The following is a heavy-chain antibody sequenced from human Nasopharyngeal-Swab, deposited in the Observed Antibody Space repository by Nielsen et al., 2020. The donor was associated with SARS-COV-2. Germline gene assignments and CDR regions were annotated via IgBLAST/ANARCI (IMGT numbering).Heavy chain of an antibody. Sequence: GESLKISCKGSGYNFATSWIGWVRQMPGKGLEWMGIIYHGESDTRYSPSFQGQVTISADKSISTAYLQWHNLKASDTAIYYCARQLQSFDPWGQGTLVTFSS. J-gene: IGHJ5*02. CDR2: IYHGESDT. D-gene: IGHD2-21*02. CDR1: GYNFATSW. V-gene: IGHV5-51*01. CDR3: ARQLQSFDP.